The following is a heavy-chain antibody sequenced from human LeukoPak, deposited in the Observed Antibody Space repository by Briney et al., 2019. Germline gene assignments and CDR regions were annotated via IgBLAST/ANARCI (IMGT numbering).Heavy chain of an antibody. Sequence: GGSLSLSCVASRFNFNAYGMNWVRQAPGGGLEWLAFQSPTTRATHYADSVKGRFAISRDNAKNSLYLHMTSLTAEDTAVYYCARRGDRLCTSLNCPPHNYFFYMDVWGSGTTVTVSS. D-gene: IGHD2-8*01. CDR1: RFNFNAYG. CDR2: QSPTTRAT. J-gene: IGHJ6*03. V-gene: IGHV3-48*01. CDR3: ARRGDRLCTSLNCPPHNYFFYMDV.